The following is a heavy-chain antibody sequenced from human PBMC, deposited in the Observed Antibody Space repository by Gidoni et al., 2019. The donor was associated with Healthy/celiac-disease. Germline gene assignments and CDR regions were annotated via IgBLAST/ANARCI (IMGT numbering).Heavy chain of an antibody. CDR3: ARDQARRTSTYYYELAKSVSNY. Sequence: QVQLVQSGAEVKKPGASVKVSCKASGYTFTGYYMHWVRQAPGQGLEWMGWINPNSGGTNYAQKFQGRVTMTRDTSISTAYMELSRLRSDDTAVYYCARDQARRTSTYYYELAKSVSNYWGQGTLVTVSS. V-gene: IGHV1-2*02. CDR1: GYTFTGYY. J-gene: IGHJ4*02. CDR2: INPNSGGT. D-gene: IGHD3-22*01.